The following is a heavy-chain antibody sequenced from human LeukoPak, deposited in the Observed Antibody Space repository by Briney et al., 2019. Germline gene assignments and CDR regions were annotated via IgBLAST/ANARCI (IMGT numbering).Heavy chain of an antibody. CDR3: ARQDGGYYYWFDP. V-gene: IGHV4-39*01. Sequence: SETLSLTCTVSGDSIRNSSYYWAWIRQPPGKGLEWIGTIYYSGSTYYNPSLKSRVTISVDTSKKQFSLKLSSVTAADTAVYYCARQDGGYYYWFDPWGQGTLVTVSS. CDR2: IYYSGST. D-gene: IGHD3-3*01. CDR1: GDSIRNSSYY. J-gene: IGHJ5*02.